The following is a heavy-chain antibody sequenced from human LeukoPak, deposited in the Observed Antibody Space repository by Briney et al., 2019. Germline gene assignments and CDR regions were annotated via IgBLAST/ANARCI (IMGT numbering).Heavy chain of an antibody. V-gene: IGHV4-61*05. J-gene: IGHJ6*03. CDR1: GGSISSSSYY. Sequence: SETLSLTCTVSGGSISSSSYYWGWIRQPPGKGLEWIGYIYYSGSTNYNPSLKSRVTISVDTSKNQFSLKLSSVTAADTAVYYCARGKYDILTGYPYYYYYMDVWGKGTTVTISS. CDR2: IYYSGST. CDR3: ARGKYDILTGYPYYYYYMDV. D-gene: IGHD3-9*01.